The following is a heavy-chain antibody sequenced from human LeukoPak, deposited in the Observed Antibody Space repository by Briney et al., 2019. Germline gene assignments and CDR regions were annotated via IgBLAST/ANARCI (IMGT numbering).Heavy chain of an antibody. J-gene: IGHJ4*02. Sequence: GGSLRLSCAASGFTFGDYAMHWVRQAPGKGLEWVSGISWNSGYIGYAASVKGRFTISRDNAKNSLYLQMNSLRTEDTALYYCAKASTWSREFDFWGQGTLVTVSS. CDR1: GFTFGDYA. V-gene: IGHV3-9*01. CDR3: AKASTWSREFDF. CDR2: ISWNSGYI. D-gene: IGHD2/OR15-2a*01.